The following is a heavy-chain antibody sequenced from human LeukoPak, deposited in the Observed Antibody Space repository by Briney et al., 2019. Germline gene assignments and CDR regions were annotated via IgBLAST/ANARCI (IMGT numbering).Heavy chain of an antibody. Sequence: SRTLSLTCTVSGGSISSHYRSWIRQPPGKGLEWIGYVFYSGSTNYNPSLKSRVSISVDTSKKQLSLKLSSVTAADTAVYYCARVVPKQQLVDAFDIWGQGTMVTVSS. CDR3: ARVVPKQQLVDAFDI. D-gene: IGHD6-13*01. V-gene: IGHV4-59*11. CDR2: VFYSGST. J-gene: IGHJ3*02. CDR1: GGSISSHY.